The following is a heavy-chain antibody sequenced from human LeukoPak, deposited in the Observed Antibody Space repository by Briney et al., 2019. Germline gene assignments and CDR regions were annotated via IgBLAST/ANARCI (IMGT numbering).Heavy chain of an antibody. CDR3: ARGGAHYDY. J-gene: IGHJ4*02. CDR2: IYYSGST. V-gene: IGHV4-59*01. D-gene: IGHD4/OR15-4a*01. CDR1: GGSISSSY. Sequence: SETLSLNCSVSGGSISSSYWHWIRQPPGKGLEWIGYIYYSGSTSYNPSLKSRLTMSVDTSKNQFSLKLNSVTPADTALYYCARGGAHYDYWGQGTLVTVFS.